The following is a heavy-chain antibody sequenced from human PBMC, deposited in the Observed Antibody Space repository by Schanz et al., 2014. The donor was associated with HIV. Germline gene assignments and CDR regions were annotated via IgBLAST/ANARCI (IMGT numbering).Heavy chain of an antibody. V-gene: IGHV4-34*01. J-gene: IGHJ4*01. CDR3: ARGDFGGNSVDY. Sequence: QVQLQQWGAGLLKPSETLSLTCAVYGGSFRAYDWTWIRQFPHMGLEWIGGVRHTGGTHYNPSLEGRVPMPLDTSKNQFSLKLTSVTAADTAVYFCARGDFGGNSVDYWGHGNLVTVSS. CDR1: GGSFRAYD. CDR2: VRHTGGT. D-gene: IGHD2-21*02.